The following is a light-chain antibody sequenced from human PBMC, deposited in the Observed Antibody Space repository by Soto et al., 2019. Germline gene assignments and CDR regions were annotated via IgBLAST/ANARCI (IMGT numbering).Light chain of an antibody. Sequence: EIMMTQSPATLSVAAGERATLSCRASQSVSSNLAWYQQRPGQAPRLLIYGASTRATGIPARFSGSGSGTEFTLTISSLQSEDFAVYYCQQYANWPPWTFGQGTKVEIK. J-gene: IGKJ1*01. CDR2: GAS. CDR1: QSVSSN. V-gene: IGKV3-15*01. CDR3: QQYANWPPWT.